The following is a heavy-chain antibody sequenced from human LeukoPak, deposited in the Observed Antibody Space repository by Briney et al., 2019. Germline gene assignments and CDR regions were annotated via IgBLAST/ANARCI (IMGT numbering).Heavy chain of an antibody. D-gene: IGHD4-17*01. CDR2: IYYSGST. CDR3: ARTHPGTVHDYGDYINDAFDI. Sequence: SETLSLTCTVSGGSISSGDYYWSWIRQPPGKGLEWIGYIYYSGSTYYNPSLKSRVTISVDTSKNQFSLKLSSVTAADTAVYYCARTHPGTVHDYGDYINDAFDIWGQGTMVTVSS. J-gene: IGHJ3*02. CDR1: GGSISSGDYY. V-gene: IGHV4-30-4*01.